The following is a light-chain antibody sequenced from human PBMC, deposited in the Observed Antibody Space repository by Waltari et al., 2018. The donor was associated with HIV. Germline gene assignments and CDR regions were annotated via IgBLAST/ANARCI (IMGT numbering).Light chain of an antibody. J-gene: IGKJ3*01. CDR1: QSLLHTDVDDY. Sequence: VITQYSLTLPVTHGKPASISCRASQSLLHTDVDDYLHRYLQKPGQSPPHFLIYLGANRASGVPDRFSGSGSGTNFTLEISRVAAEDVGIYYCMQALQTNQITFGPGTKVDIK. V-gene: IGKV2-28*01. CDR2: LGA. CDR3: MQALQTNQIT.